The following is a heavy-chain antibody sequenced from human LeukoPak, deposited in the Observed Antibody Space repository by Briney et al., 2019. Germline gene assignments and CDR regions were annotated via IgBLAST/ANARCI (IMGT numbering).Heavy chain of an antibody. CDR3: ARHELERSAFDI. V-gene: IGHV1-69*13. J-gene: IGHJ3*02. Sequence: SVKVSCKASGGTFSSYAISWVRQAPGQGLEWMGGIIPIFGTANYAQKFQGRVTITADESTSTAYMELSSLRSEDTAVYYCARHELERSAFDIWGQGTMVTVSS. D-gene: IGHD1-1*01. CDR1: GGTFSSYA. CDR2: IIPIFGTA.